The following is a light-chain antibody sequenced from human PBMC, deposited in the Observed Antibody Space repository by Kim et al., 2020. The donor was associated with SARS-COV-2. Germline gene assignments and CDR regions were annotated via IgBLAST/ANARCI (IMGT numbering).Light chain of an antibody. J-gene: IGKJ3*01. CDR3: QQYYSYPPT. V-gene: IGKV1-8*01. Sequence: ASTGDRVTLTCRASQGISSYLAWYQQKPGKAPKLLIYAAFTLQSGVPSRFSRSGSGTDFTLTISCLQSEDFATYYCQQYYSYPPTFGPGTKVDIK. CDR2: AAF. CDR1: QGISSY.